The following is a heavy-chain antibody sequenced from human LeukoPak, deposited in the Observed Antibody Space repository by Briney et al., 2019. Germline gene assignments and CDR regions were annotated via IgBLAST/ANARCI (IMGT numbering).Heavy chain of an antibody. J-gene: IGHJ6*03. CDR1: GFTFSNYW. Sequence: GGSLRLSCAASGFTFSNYWTNWVRQAPGKGLEWVANIKQDGSDKYYVDSVKGRFTISRDNAKNSLYLQMNSLRAEDTAVYYCAREKGNYDGYYNYYMDVWGKGTTVTVSS. CDR3: AREKGNYDGYYNYYMDV. D-gene: IGHD4-11*01. V-gene: IGHV3-7*01. CDR2: IKQDGSDK.